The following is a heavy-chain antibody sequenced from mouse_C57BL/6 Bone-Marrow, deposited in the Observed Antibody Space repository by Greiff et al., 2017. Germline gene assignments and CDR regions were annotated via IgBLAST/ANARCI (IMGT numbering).Heavy chain of an antibody. J-gene: IGHJ4*01. CDR1: GYTFTSSG. Sequence: EVQLQQSGAELVRPGSSVKMSCKTSGYTFTSSGINWVKQRPGQGLEWIGYIYIGNGYTEYNEKFKGKATLTSDTSSCTAYMQLSSLTSEDSAIYFCARSRWLLRDYARDYWGQGTSVTVSS. CDR3: ARSRWLLRDYARDY. CDR2: IYIGNGYT. D-gene: IGHD2-3*01. V-gene: IGHV1-58*01.